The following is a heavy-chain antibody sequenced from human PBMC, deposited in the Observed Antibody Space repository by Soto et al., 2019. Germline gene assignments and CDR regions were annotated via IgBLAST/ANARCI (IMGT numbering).Heavy chain of an antibody. Sequence: SETLSLTCAVYGGSFSGYYWSWIRQPPGKGLEWIGEINHSGSTNYNPSLKSRVTISVDTSKNQFSLKLSSVTAADTAVYYCARGRRFAGAMVRGVMSWFDPWGQGTLVTVSS. CDR3: ARGRRFAGAMVRGVMSWFDP. D-gene: IGHD3-10*01. V-gene: IGHV4-34*01. CDR2: INHSGST. CDR1: GGSFSGYY. J-gene: IGHJ5*02.